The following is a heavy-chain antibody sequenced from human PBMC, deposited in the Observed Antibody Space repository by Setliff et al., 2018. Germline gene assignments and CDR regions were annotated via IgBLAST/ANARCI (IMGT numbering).Heavy chain of an antibody. Sequence: ASVKVSCKASGYTFTNFGFHWLRQAPGQGLERMAMIITSTGKTSYAQKFQGRVTVTTDTYTGTGYMGLRSLRSDDTAMYFCARFGGSCSSSSCYASDLWGQGTMVTVSS. CDR1: GYTFTNFG. CDR2: IITSTGKT. CDR3: ARFGGSCSSSSCYASDL. D-gene: IGHD2-2*01. V-gene: IGHV1-18*01. J-gene: IGHJ3*01.